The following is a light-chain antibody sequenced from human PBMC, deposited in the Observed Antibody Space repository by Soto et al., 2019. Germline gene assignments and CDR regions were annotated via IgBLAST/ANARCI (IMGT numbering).Light chain of an antibody. Sequence: EIVMQQSPGTLSVSPGERVTLSCRPSQSVGRNLAWYQQKPGQAPRLLIYTTSTRAPGIPARFSGSGSGTEFTLTISSLQSEDFVVYYCQQYNNWPRTFGQGTKVDNK. J-gene: IGKJ1*01. CDR1: QSVGRN. V-gene: IGKV3-15*01. CDR3: QQYNNWPRT. CDR2: TTS.